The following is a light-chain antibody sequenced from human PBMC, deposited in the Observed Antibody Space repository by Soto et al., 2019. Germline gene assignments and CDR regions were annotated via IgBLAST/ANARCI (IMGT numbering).Light chain of an antibody. CDR1: QTISNY. Sequence: IQMTQSPSSLSASVGDRVTITCRASQTISNYLNWYQQQPGKAPKLLIYGASNLQSGVPPRFSGSGSGTDFTLAISSLQPEDSATYYCLQDINYPWTFGQGTKVDIK. CDR2: GAS. J-gene: IGKJ1*01. CDR3: LQDINYPWT. V-gene: IGKV1-6*01.